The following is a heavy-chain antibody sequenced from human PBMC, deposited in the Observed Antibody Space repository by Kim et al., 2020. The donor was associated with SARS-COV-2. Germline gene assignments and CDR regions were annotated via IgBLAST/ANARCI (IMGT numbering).Heavy chain of an antibody. D-gene: IGHD1-26*01. CDR2: ISAYNGNT. Sequence: ASVKVSCKASGYTFTSYGISWVRQAPGQGLEWMGWISAYNGNTNYAQKLQDRVTMTTDTSTSTAYMELRSLRSDDTAVYYCARVGIVGATTGGYNWFDPWGQGTLVTVSS. J-gene: IGHJ5*02. CDR1: GYTFTSYG. V-gene: IGHV1-18*01. CDR3: ARVGIVGATTGGYNWFDP.